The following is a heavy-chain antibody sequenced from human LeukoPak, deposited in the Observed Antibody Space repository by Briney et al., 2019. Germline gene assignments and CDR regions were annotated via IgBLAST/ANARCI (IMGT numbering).Heavy chain of an antibody. D-gene: IGHD3-22*01. CDR2: MNPNSGNT. J-gene: IGHJ4*02. CDR1: GYTFTSYD. CDR3: ASQMMYYDSSGHQEDY. V-gene: IGHV1-8*01. Sequence: ALVKVSCKASGYTFTSYDINWVRQATGQGLEWMGWMNPNSGNTGYAQKFQGRVTMTRNTSISTAYMELSSLRSEDTAVYYCASQMMYYDSSGHQEDYWGQGTLVTVSS.